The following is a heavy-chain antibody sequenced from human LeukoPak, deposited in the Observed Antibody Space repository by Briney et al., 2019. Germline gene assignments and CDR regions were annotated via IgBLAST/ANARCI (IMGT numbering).Heavy chain of an antibody. Sequence: GGSLRLSCAASGFTFSSHALSWVRQAPGKGLEWVSSLSGSGYNTYYADSVKGRFSISRDNSKNTVYLQMNSLRAEDTAVYYCAKDPYGTRYFDYWGQGTLVTVSS. CDR2: LSGSGYNT. V-gene: IGHV3-23*01. CDR1: GFTFSSHA. J-gene: IGHJ4*02. D-gene: IGHD2-2*01. CDR3: AKDPYGTRYFDY.